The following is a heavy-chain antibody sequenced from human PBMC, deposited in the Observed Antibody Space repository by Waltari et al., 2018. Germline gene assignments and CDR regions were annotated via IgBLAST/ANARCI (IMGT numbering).Heavy chain of an antibody. CDR3: ARHESAHYGGFDS. J-gene: IGHJ4*02. D-gene: IGHD4-17*01. CDR1: GASITSAAY. V-gene: IGHV4-38-2*01. Sequence: QVQLQESGPGLVKPSETLSLTCAASGASITSAAYWGWIRQPPGKGLEWIGYVYHFGSSSYNPSLKSRVTMSVDTSKRQFSLNLSSVTAADTAVYYCARHESAHYGGFDSWGRGTLVTVSA. CDR2: VYHFGSS.